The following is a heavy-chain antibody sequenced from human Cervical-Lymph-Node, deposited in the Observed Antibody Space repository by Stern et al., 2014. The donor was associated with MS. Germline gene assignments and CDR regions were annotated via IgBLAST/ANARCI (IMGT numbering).Heavy chain of an antibody. J-gene: IGHJ6*02. CDR2: ISGHNGNT. Sequence: VQLVQSGAEVKKPGASVKVSCKTSGYTFSTYGITWVRQAPGQGPEWMGWISGHNGNTNFAERLQGRLTMTTDTSTRTAYMELRSLRYDDTAVYFCARDPGGYFHGMDVWGQGTTVTVSS. V-gene: IGHV1-18*01. CDR3: ARDPGGYFHGMDV. CDR1: GYTFSTYG. D-gene: IGHD3-10*01.